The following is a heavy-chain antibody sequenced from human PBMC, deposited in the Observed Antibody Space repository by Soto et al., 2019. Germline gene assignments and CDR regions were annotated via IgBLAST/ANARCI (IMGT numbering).Heavy chain of an antibody. D-gene: IGHD4-17*01. V-gene: IGHV3-48*01. CDR1: GFTFSSYS. CDR2: ISSSSSTI. Sequence: GGSLRLSCAASGFTFSSYSMNWVRQAPGKGLEWVSYISSSSSTIYYADSVKGRCTISRDNAKNSLYLQMNSLRAEDTAVYYCARDTFYGDHDWFDPWGQGTLVTVSS. J-gene: IGHJ5*02. CDR3: ARDTFYGDHDWFDP.